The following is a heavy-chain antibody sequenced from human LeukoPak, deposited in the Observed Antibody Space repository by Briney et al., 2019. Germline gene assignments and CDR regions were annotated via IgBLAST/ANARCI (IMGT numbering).Heavy chain of an antibody. CDR1: GFTFSSYA. V-gene: IGHV3-23*01. CDR3: AKNVRSSGWYVRTPYFDY. J-gene: IGHJ4*02. CDR2: ISGSGGST. Sequence: GGSLRLSCAASGFTFSSYAMSWVRQAPGKGLEWVSAISGSGGSTYYADYVKGRFTISRDNSKNTLYLQMNSLRAEDTAVYYCAKNVRSSGWYVRTPYFDYWGQGTMVTVAS. D-gene: IGHD6-19*01.